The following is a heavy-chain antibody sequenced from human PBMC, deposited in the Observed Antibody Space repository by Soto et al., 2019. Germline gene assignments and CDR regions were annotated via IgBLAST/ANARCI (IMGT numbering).Heavy chain of an antibody. V-gene: IGHV3-23*01. CDR1: GCPFSSYA. D-gene: IGHD3-22*01. CDR3: ARDRSYYDSSGSYSPPY. J-gene: IGHJ4*02. Sequence: GGSLRLSCAASGCPFSSYAMNWVRQAPGKGLEWVSAISGSAATTHFADSVKGRFTISRDNSKNTLYLQMNSLRAEDTAVYYCARDRSYYDSSGSYSPPYWGQGTLVTVSS. CDR2: ISGSAATT.